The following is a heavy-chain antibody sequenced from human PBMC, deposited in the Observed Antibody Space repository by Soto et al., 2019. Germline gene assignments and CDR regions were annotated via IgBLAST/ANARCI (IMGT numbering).Heavy chain of an antibody. CDR2: ISSDGKNQ. CDR3: AKARGVLDAFDI. CDR1: GFTSSSFV. V-gene: IGHV3-30*18. J-gene: IGHJ3*02. Sequence: QVQLVESGGGVVQPGRSLRLSCAASGFTSSSFVIHWVRQAPGKGLEWLAVISSDGKNQYYADSVKGRFTISRDNSKNTLDLQVNSLRAEDTAVYFCAKARGVLDAFDIWGQGTMVTVSS. D-gene: IGHD3-10*01.